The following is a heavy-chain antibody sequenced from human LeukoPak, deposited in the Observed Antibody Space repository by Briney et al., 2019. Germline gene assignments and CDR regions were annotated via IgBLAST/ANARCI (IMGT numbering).Heavy chain of an antibody. CDR1: GYTFTTYY. CDR3: ARGQQLERRRGLDY. D-gene: IGHD1-1*01. Sequence: ASVKVSCKASGYTFTTYYVHWVRQAPGQGLEWMGIINPSGDSTTYAQKFRGRLTMTRDMSTSTVYMELSSLRSEDTAVYYCARGQQLERRRGLDYWGQGTLVTVSS. CDR2: INPSGDST. J-gene: IGHJ4*02. V-gene: IGHV1-46*01.